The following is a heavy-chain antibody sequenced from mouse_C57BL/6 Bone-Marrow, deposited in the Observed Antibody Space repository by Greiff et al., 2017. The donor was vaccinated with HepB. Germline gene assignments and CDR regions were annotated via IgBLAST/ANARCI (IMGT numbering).Heavy chain of an antibody. CDR3: ARNPPGGYLYYYAMDY. Sequence: QVQLKQSGPGLVQPSQSLSITCTVSGFSLTSYGVHWVRQSPGKGLEWLGVIWSGGSTDYNAAFISRLSISKDNSKSQVFFKMNSLQADDTAIYYCARNPPGGYLYYYAMDYWGQGTSVTVSS. CDR2: IWSGGST. J-gene: IGHJ4*01. CDR1: GFSLTSYG. D-gene: IGHD1-1*02. V-gene: IGHV2-2*01.